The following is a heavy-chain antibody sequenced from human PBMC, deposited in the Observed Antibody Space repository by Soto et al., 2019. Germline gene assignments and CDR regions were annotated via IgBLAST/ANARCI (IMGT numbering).Heavy chain of an antibody. V-gene: IGHV1-46*01. D-gene: IGHD3-22*01. CDR2: INPSGGST. J-gene: IGHJ3*02. Sequence: ASVKVSCKASGYTFTSYYMHWVRQAPGQGLEWMGIINPSGGSTSYAQKFQGRVTMTRDTSTSTVYMELSSLRSEDTAVYYWARGRYYYDRRAAFDIWGQGTMVTVSS. CDR1: GYTFTSYY. CDR3: ARGRYYYDRRAAFDI.